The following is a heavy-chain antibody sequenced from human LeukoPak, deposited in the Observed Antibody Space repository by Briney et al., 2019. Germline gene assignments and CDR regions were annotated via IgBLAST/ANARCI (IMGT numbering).Heavy chain of an antibody. CDR2: IYYSGST. V-gene: IGHV4-59*08. CDR1: GGSISSYY. Sequence: PSETLSLTCTVSGGSISSYYWSWIRQPPGKGLEWIGYIYYSGSTNYNPSLKSRVTISVDTSKNQFSLKLSSVTAADTAVYYCARHAVYYDSSGYYSYYFDYWGQGTLVTVSS. J-gene: IGHJ4*02. CDR3: ARHAVYYDSSGYYSYYFDY. D-gene: IGHD3-22*01.